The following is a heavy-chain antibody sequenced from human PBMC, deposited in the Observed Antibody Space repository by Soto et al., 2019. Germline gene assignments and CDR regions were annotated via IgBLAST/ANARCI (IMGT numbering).Heavy chain of an antibody. CDR1: GGTFSSYT. V-gene: IGHV1-69*02. Sequence: GASVKVSCKASGGTFSSYTISWVRQAPGQGLEWMGRIIPILGIANYAQKFQGRVTITADKSTSTAYMELSSLRSEDTAVYYCARVGMSRRFLEWLNDAFDXWGQGTMVTVPS. CDR3: ARVGMSRRFLEWLNDAFDX. D-gene: IGHD3-3*01. J-gene: IGHJ3*02. CDR2: IIPILGIA.